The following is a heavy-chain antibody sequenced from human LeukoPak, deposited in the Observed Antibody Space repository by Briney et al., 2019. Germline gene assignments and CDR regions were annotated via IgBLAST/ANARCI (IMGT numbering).Heavy chain of an antibody. CDR1: GYTFTSYY. V-gene: IGHV1-46*01. Sequence: ALVKVSCKASGYTFTSYYMHWVRQAPGQGLEWMGIINPSGGSTSYAQKFQGRVTMTRDMSTSTVYMELSSLRSEDTAVYYCARPLTGPGYFDYWGQGTLVTVSS. CDR3: ARPLTGPGYFDY. D-gene: IGHD1-14*01. J-gene: IGHJ4*02. CDR2: INPSGGST.